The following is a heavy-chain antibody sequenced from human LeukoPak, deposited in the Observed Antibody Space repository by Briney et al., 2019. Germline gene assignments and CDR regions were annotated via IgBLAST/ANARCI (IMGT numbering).Heavy chain of an antibody. CDR3: ARAVGRYDFWSGYYVSYCMDV. V-gene: IGHV4-31*03. CDR1: GGSISSGGYY. J-gene: IGHJ6*03. CDR2: IYYSGST. D-gene: IGHD3-3*01. Sequence: SETLSLTCTVSGGSISSGGYYWSWIRQHPGKGLEWIGYIYYSGSTYYNPSLKSRVTISVDTSKNQFSLKLSSVTAADTAVYYCARAVGRYDFWSGYYVSYCMDVWGKGTTVTVSS.